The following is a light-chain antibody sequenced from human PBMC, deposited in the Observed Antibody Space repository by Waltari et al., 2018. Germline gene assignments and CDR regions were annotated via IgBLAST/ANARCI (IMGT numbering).Light chain of an antibody. CDR2: NTN. J-gene: IGLJ3*02. Sequence: QTVVTQEPSFSVSPGGTVTLTCGLSSGSVSNNYYPSWYQQTPGQAPRTLIYNTNTRSSGVPDRFSGSILGNKAALTITGAQADDESNYYCVLYVGGVLVFGGGTKLTVL. CDR3: VLYVGGVLV. CDR1: SGSVSNNYY. V-gene: IGLV8-61*01.